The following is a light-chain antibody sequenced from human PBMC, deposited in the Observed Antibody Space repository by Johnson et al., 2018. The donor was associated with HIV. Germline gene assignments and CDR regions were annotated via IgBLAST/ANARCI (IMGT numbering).Light chain of an antibody. CDR2: DNH. Sequence: QSVLTQPPSVSAAPGQKVTISCSGSSSNIGNNYVSWYQQLPGTAPKLLIYDNHKRPSGIPDRFSGSKSGTSATLGITGLQTGDEADYYCGTWDSSLSAGFFGTGTKVTVL. CDR3: GTWDSSLSAGF. J-gene: IGLJ1*01. V-gene: IGLV1-51*01. CDR1: SSNIGNNY.